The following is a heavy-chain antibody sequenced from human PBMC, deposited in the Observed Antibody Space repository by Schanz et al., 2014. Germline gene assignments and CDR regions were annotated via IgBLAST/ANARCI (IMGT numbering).Heavy chain of an antibody. Sequence: QVQLVESGGGVVQFGRSLRLSCVASGFTFSSYGMHWVRQAPGKGLEWVAVIWYDENNKYYADSVKGRFTISRDNAKNSLYLQMNSLSADDTAVYYCAREQIMAAAGLVDYWGRGTLVTVSS. D-gene: IGHD6-13*01. V-gene: IGHV3-33*01. CDR1: GFTFSSYG. J-gene: IGHJ4*01. CDR3: AREQIMAAAGLVDY. CDR2: IWYDENNK.